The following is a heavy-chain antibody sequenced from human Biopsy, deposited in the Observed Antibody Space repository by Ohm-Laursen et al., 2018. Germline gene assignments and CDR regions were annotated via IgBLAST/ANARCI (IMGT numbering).Heavy chain of an antibody. CDR3: AIDGNDFLTDYLKIDQ. CDR2: INPKSGGT. V-gene: IGHV1-2*02. J-gene: IGHJ4*02. CDR1: GYTFTGYY. D-gene: IGHD3-9*01. Sequence: GASVKVSCKPSGYTFTGYYLHWVRQAPGQGLEWMGWINPKSGGTHYLEKFRGRVTMTRDTSISTAYMEVSSLRSDDTAVYYCAIDGNDFLTDYLKIDQWGQGTLVTVSS.